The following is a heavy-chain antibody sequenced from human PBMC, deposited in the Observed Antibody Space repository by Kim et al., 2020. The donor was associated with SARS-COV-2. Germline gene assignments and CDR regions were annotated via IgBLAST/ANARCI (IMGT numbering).Heavy chain of an antibody. V-gene: IGHV3-48*02. CDR2: ISSSSSTI. J-gene: IGHJ4*02. CDR3: ARDLAVAGKTGDLAGDY. D-gene: IGHD6-19*01. CDR1: GFTFSSYS. Sequence: GGSLRLSCAASGFTFSSYSMNWVRQAPGKGLEWVSYISSSSSTIYYADSVKGRFTISRDNAKNSLYLQMNSLRDEDTAVYYCARDLAVAGKTGDLAGDYWGQGTLVTVSS.